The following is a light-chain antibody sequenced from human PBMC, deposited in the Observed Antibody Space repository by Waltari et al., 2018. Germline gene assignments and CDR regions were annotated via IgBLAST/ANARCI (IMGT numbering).Light chain of an antibody. V-gene: IGLV2-23*02. J-gene: IGLJ1*01. CDR3: CSYAGRGTYV. Sequence: QSALTQPASVSGTPGQSNHISCSGTTSDVGSYDLVSWYQQHPGEAPKLLICEVFKRPPDTSSRFSGAKSGSTASLTISGLQPEDEADYYCCSYAGRGTYVFGSGTKVTVL. CDR1: TSDVGSYDL. CDR2: EVF.